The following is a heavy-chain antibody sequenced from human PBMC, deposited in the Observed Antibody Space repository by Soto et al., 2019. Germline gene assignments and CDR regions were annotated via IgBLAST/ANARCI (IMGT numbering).Heavy chain of an antibody. CDR1: GDSVSSDSAT. J-gene: IGHJ2*01. V-gene: IGHV6-1*01. CDR3: ARDSSGWHWYFDL. Sequence: QVQLQQSGPGLVKPSQTLSLICAISGDSVSSDSATWNWIRQSPSRGLEWLGRTYYMSKWYNDYAVSVKSRIAITQDTSKNQLSLQLKSVTPEDTAVYFCARDSSGWHWYFDLWGRGTLVTVSS. D-gene: IGHD6-19*01. CDR2: TYYMSKWYN.